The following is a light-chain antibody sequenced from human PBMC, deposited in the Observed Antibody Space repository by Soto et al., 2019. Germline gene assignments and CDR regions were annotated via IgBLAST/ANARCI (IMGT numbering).Light chain of an antibody. CDR1: QSISSN. Sequence: EIVLTQSPATVSLSPGEGAALSCRASQSISSNLAWYQQKPGQAPRLLMFRTSSRATGFPARFSGSGSGTEFTLTISSLQSEDFAVYYCQQYNNWPRTFGQGTKVDIK. CDR3: QQYNNWPRT. CDR2: RTS. V-gene: IGKV3-15*01. J-gene: IGKJ1*01.